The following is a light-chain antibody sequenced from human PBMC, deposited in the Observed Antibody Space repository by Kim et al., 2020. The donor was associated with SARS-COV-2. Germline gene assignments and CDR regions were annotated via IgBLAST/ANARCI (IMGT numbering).Light chain of an antibody. CDR3: QQYNSYPWT. Sequence: QMTQSPSTLSASVGDRVTLTCRASENIDGWLSWFQHRPGEAPKLLIFKASRLESGVPSRFSGRGSGTEFTLTISSLQSDDFGTYYCQQYNSYPWTFGQGTKVDI. CDR2: KAS. J-gene: IGKJ1*01. V-gene: IGKV1-5*03. CDR1: ENIDGW.